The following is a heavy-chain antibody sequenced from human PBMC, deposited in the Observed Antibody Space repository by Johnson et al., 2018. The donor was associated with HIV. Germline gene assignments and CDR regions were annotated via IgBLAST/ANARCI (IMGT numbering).Heavy chain of an antibody. CDR1: GFTFDDYG. CDR3: ARGSWSSGSYGIWYAFDI. Sequence: VQLVESGGGVVRPGGSLRLSCAASGFTFDDYGMSWVRQAPGTGLEWVSGINWNGDNTGYADSVKGRFTISRDNAKNSLYLQMNSLRAEDTAVYYCARGSWSSGSYGIWYAFDIWGQGTKVTVSS. CDR2: INWNGDNT. V-gene: IGHV3-20*04. D-gene: IGHD1-26*01. J-gene: IGHJ3*02.